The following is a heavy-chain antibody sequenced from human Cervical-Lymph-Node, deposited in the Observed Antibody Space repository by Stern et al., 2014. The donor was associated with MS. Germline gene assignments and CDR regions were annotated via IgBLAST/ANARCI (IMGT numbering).Heavy chain of an antibody. Sequence: QLQLKESGPGLVKPSETLSLTCTVSGCSITTYCLSWIRQHPRKGLEWIGYIYYSGSTNYNPSLKSRVTISVDTSKNQFSLKLSSVTAADTAVYYCARDKGMFFLWGQGTLVTVSS. CDR1: GCSITTYC. D-gene: IGHD2/OR15-2a*01. CDR3: ARDKGMFFL. CDR2: IYYSGST. V-gene: IGHV4-59*01. J-gene: IGHJ4*01.